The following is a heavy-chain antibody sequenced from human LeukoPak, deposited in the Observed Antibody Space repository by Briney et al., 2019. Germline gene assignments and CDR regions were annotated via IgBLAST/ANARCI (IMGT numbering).Heavy chain of an antibody. CDR1: GYSLTSYW. D-gene: IGHD4-23*01. Sequence: DSLKISCKGSGYSLTSYWISWVRQMPGKGLEWMGRIDLSDSYINYSPSFQGHVTISADKSLNTAYLQWNSLKASDTAMYYCARTLGGNSANWFDPWGQGTLVTVSS. V-gene: IGHV5-10-1*01. J-gene: IGHJ5*02. CDR3: ARTLGGNSANWFDP. CDR2: IDLSDSYI.